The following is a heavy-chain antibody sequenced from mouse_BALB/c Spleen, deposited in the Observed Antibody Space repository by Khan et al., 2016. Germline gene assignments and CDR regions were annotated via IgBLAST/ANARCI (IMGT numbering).Heavy chain of an antibody. J-gene: IGHJ3*01. D-gene: IGHD1-1*01. CDR2: IDPANGNT. Sequence: EVELVESGAELVKPGASVKLSCTASGFNIKDTYMHWVKQRPEQGLEWIGRIDPANGNTNYDPKFQGKATITADTSSNTAYLQLSSLTSEDTAVYYCAGNYGSSWFAYWWQESMVTVSA. CDR3: AGNYGSSWFAY. V-gene: IGHV14-3*02. CDR1: GFNIKDTY.